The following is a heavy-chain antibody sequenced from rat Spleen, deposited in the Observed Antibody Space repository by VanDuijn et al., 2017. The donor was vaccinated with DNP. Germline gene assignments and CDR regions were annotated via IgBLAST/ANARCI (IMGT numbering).Heavy chain of an antibody. CDR2: ISPSGGST. Sequence: EVHLVQSGGGLVQPGRSLKLSCVVSGVTFSDYDMAWVRQAPTKGLEWVASISPSGGSTYYRESVKGRFTVSRDNAKSSLYLTMDSLRYEDTATYFRSRNPNPGYYAMDAWGQGTSVTVSS. CDR1: GVTFSDYD. CDR3: SRNPNPGYYAMDA. D-gene: IGHD3-4*01. V-gene: IGHV5S23*01. J-gene: IGHJ4*01.